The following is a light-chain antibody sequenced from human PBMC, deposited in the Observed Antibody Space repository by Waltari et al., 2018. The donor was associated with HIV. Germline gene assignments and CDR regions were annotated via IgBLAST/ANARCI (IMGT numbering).Light chain of an antibody. CDR2: EVS. V-gene: IGLV2-14*01. CDR1: RSDVGGYNY. J-gene: IGLJ3*02. Sequence: QSTLTQPASVSGSPGQSITISCTGTRSDVGGYNYVSWYQQHPGKAPKLMIYEVSNRPSGVSNRFAGSKSGNTASLTISGLQANDEADYYCSSYTSSSTRVFGGGTKLTVL. CDR3: SSYTSSSTRV.